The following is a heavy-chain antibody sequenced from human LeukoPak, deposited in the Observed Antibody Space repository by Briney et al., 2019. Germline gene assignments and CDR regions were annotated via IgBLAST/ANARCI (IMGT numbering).Heavy chain of an antibody. Sequence: PGGPLRLSCAASGFTFSSYGMHWVRQAPGKGLEWVAFIRYDGSNKYYADSVKGRFTISRDNSKNTLYLQMNSLRAEDTAVYYCAKDHHYDILTGYYIGDAFDIWGQGTMVTVSS. V-gene: IGHV3-30*02. J-gene: IGHJ3*02. CDR3: AKDHHYDILTGYYIGDAFDI. CDR1: GFTFSSYG. D-gene: IGHD3-9*01. CDR2: IRYDGSNK.